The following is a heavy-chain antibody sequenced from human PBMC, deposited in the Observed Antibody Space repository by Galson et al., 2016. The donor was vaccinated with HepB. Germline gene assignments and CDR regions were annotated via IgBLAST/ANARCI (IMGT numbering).Heavy chain of an antibody. CDR3: VAEDFVHCGGGCSF. V-gene: IGHV3-48*03. Sequence: SLRLSCAATGFAFNVFNLKWVRQAPGKGLECISYISSRGQTQYYADSVKGRFSISRDNAKNSLLLQMNSLKDEDTATYYCVAEDFVHCGGGCSFWGQGTPVTVSS. D-gene: IGHD2-21*01. CDR1: GFAFNVFN. CDR2: ISSRGQTQ. J-gene: IGHJ4*02.